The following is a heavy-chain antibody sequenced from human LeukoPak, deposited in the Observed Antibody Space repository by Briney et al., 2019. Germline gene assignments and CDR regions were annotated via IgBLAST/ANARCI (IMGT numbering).Heavy chain of an antibody. D-gene: IGHD2-15*01. CDR2: IYHSGST. Sequence: SETLSLTCTVSGGSISSGGYYWSWIRQPPGKGLEWIGYIYHSGSTYYNPSLKSRVTISVDTSKNQFSLKLSSVTAADTAVYYCARRAANPLTNDYWGQGTLVTVSS. CDR3: ARRAANPLTNDY. V-gene: IGHV4-30-2*01. CDR1: GGSISSGGYY. J-gene: IGHJ4*02.